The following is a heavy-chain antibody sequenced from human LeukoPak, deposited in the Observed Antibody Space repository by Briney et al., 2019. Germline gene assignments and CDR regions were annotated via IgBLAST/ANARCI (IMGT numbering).Heavy chain of an antibody. V-gene: IGHV4-59*01. Sequence: SETLSLTCTVSGGSISSYYWSWIRRPPGKGLEWIGYIYYSGSTNYNPSLKSRVTISVDTSKNQFSLKLSSVTAADTAVYYCARVGGRDDYWGQGTLVTVSS. D-gene: IGHD6-25*01. J-gene: IGHJ4*02. CDR1: GGSISSYY. CDR3: ARVGGRDDY. CDR2: IYYSGST.